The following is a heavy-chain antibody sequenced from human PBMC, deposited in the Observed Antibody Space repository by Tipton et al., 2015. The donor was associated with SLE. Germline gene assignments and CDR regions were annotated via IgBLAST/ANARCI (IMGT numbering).Heavy chain of an antibody. CDR3: ARQRLEPRGDYFDY. CDR1: GASINSGYYF. V-gene: IGHV4-61*02. D-gene: IGHD4-11*01. CDR2: IFVSGVT. J-gene: IGHJ4*02. Sequence: GLVKPSETLSLTCIVSGASINSGYYFWSWIRQPAGKGLEWIGRIFVSGVTNYNPSLKSRVTISGDTSKNQFSLRLSSVTAADTAVYYCARQRLEPRGDYFDYWGQGSLVTVSS.